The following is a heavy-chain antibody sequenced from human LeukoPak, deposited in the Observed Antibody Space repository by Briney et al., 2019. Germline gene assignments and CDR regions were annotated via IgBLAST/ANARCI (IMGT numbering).Heavy chain of an antibody. J-gene: IGHJ5*02. V-gene: IGHV4-30-2*01. CDR3: ARYIVGATNWFDP. CDR2: TYHSGST. Sequence: SETLSLTCAVSGGSISSGGYSWSWIRQPPGKGLEWIGYTYHSGSTYYNPSLKSRVTISVDRSKNQFSLKLSSVTAADTAVYYCARYIVGATNWFDPWGQGTLVTVSS. CDR1: GGSISSGGYS. D-gene: IGHD1-26*01.